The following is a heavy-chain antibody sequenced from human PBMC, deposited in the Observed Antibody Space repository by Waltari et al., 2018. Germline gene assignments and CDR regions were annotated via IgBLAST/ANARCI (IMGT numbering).Heavy chain of an antibody. CDR3: ARDLYNWNDRSNFDY. CDR2: IIPIFGTA. CDR1: GGTFSSYA. Sequence: QVQLVQSGAEVKKPGSSVKVSCKASGGTFSSYAISWVRPAPGQGLEWMGRIIPIFGTANYAQKFQGRVTITADKSTSTAYMELSSLRSEDTAVYYCARDLYNWNDRSNFDYWGQGTLVTVSS. D-gene: IGHD1-1*01. V-gene: IGHV1-69*08. J-gene: IGHJ4*02.